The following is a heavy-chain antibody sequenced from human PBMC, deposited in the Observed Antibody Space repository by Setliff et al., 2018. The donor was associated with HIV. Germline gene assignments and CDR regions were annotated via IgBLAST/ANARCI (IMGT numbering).Heavy chain of an antibody. CDR3: ARNVPGILPRWVGFDP. CDR1: GNTFTYLF. CDR2: INPDSGGT. J-gene: IGHJ5*02. V-gene: IGHV1-2*02. Sequence: ASVKLSCKASGNTFTYLFMHWVRQAPGQGLEWMGWINPDSGGTNLAQKFLGRVTLTRDTSISTAYMELSRLRSDDTAVYYCARNVPGILPRWVGFDPWGQGTLVTVSS. D-gene: IGHD1-20*01.